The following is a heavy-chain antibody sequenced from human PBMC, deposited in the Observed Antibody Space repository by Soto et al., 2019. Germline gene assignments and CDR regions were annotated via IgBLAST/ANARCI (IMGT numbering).Heavy chain of an antibody. CDR3: ARHPSDFWFDP. J-gene: IGHJ5*02. D-gene: IGHD2-21*02. CDR2: IYYSGST. CDR1: GGSISSSSYF. Sequence: SETLSLTCSVSGGSISSSSYFWGWIRQPPGKGLEWIGSIYYSGSTYYNTSLKSRVTVSVDTSKNQFSLKLSSVTAADTAVYYCARHPSDFWFDPWGQGTLVTVSS. V-gene: IGHV4-39*01.